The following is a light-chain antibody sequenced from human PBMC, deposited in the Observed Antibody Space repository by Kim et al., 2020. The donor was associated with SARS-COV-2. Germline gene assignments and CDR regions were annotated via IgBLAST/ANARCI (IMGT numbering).Light chain of an antibody. Sequence: DIQMTQSPSSLSASVGDRVTITCQASQDIDKYLNWYQQKPGKAPKLLIYDASNLETGVPSRFSGRGSGTHFTFTISSLQPEDFATYYCQQYDNLLTFGGGTKVDIK. J-gene: IGKJ4*01. CDR2: DAS. CDR1: QDIDKY. V-gene: IGKV1-33*01. CDR3: QQYDNLLT.